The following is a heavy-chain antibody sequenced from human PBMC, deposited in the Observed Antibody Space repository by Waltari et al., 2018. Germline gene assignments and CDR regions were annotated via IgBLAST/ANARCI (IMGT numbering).Heavy chain of an antibody. Sequence: EVQLVQSGAEVKKPGESLKISCKGSGYSFTSYWIGWVRQMPGKGLEWMGIIYPGDSDTRYSPSVQGQVTISAYKSISTAYLQWSSLKASDTAMYYCATLKYYYDSSGFNWFDPWGQGTLVTVSS. D-gene: IGHD3-22*01. V-gene: IGHV5-51*01. CDR3: ATLKYYYDSSGFNWFDP. CDR1: GYSFTSYW. J-gene: IGHJ5*02. CDR2: IYPGDSDT.